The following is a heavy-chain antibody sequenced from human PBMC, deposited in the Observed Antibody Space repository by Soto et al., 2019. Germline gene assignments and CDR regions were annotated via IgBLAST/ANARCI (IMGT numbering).Heavy chain of an antibody. CDR2: IWDDGSKK. J-gene: IGHJ4*02. D-gene: IGHD1-1*01. CDR3: VGDGPGTTIYDY. CDR1: GFIFSSCG. Sequence: QVQLVESGGGVVQPGRSLRLSCAASGFIFSSCGMHWVRQAPGKGLEWVAVIWDDGSKKYYADFVKGRFTISRDNSKNTLFLQMNSLRGDDTAVYYCVGDGPGTTIYDYWGQGTLVTVPS. V-gene: IGHV3-33*01.